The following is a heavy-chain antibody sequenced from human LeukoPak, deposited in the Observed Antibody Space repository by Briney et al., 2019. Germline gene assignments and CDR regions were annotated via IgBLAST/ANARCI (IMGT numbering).Heavy chain of an antibody. J-gene: IGHJ6*03. V-gene: IGHV1-18*01. CDR1: GYIFTSYG. CDR2: ISAYNGNT. Sequence: GASVKVSCKASGYIFTSYGISWVRQAPGQGLEWMGWISAYNGNTNYAQKLQGRVTMTTDTSTSTAYMELRSLRSDDTAVYYCARRSTLRFLGQNYHYYMDVWGKGTTVTVSS. D-gene: IGHD3-3*01. CDR3: ARRSTLRFLGQNYHYYMDV.